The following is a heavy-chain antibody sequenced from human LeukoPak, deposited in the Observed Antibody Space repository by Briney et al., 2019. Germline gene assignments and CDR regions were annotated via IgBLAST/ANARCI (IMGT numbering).Heavy chain of an antibody. J-gene: IGHJ1*01. CDR3: ARGRFGSC. V-gene: IGHV3-48*03. CDR2: ISSSGNSI. Sequence: PGGSLRLSCTASGFTFSGYEMNWVRQAPGKGLEWVSYISSSGNSIYYADSVKGRFTISRDNAKNSLYLQMNSLRAEDMAVYYCARGRFGSCWGQDTLVTVSS. D-gene: IGHD6-13*01. CDR1: GFTFSGYE.